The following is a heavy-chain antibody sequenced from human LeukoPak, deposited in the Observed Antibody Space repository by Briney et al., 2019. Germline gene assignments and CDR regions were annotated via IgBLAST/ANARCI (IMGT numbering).Heavy chain of an antibody. Sequence: PGGSLRLSCAASGFTVSSNYMSWVRQAPGKGLEWVSVIYSGGSTYYADSVKGRFTISRDNSKNTLYLQMNSLRAEDTAVYYCARAGSSYYYYMDVWGKGTTVTVSS. CDR2: IYSGGST. D-gene: IGHD1-26*01. CDR3: ARAGSSYYYYMDV. J-gene: IGHJ6*03. V-gene: IGHV3-53*01. CDR1: GFTVSSNY.